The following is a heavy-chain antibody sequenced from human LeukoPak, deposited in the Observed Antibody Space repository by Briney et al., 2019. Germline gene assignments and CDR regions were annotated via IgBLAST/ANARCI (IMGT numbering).Heavy chain of an antibody. CDR2: ISGSGGST. CDR3: AKDASMYYYDSSGYADEGDY. D-gene: IGHD3-22*01. Sequence: GSLRLSCAASGFTFSSYAMSWVRPAPGKGLEWVSAISGSGGSTYYADSVKGRFTISRDNSKNTLYLQMNSLRAEDTAVYYCAKDASMYYYDSSGYADEGDYWGQGTLVTVSS. V-gene: IGHV3-23*01. J-gene: IGHJ4*02. CDR1: GFTFSSYA.